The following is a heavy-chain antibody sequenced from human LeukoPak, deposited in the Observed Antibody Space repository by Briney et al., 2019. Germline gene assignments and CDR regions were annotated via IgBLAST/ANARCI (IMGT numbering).Heavy chain of an antibody. CDR3: VGIRGRGVLDI. CDR1: GGSISSSSYY. Sequence: PSETLSLTCTVSGGSISSSSYYWGWIRQPPGKGLAWVGTLFYRGNMYYDASLKSRLNISIDASKNQLSLTMKSVTAADTAVYYCVGIRGRGVLDIWGPGTAVVVSS. D-gene: IGHD1-26*01. CDR2: LFYRGNM. V-gene: IGHV4-39*01. J-gene: IGHJ3*02.